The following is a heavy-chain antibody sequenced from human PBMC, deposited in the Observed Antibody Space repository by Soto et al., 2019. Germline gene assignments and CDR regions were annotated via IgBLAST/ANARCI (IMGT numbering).Heavy chain of an antibody. V-gene: IGHV1-18*01. J-gene: IGHJ4*02. D-gene: IGHD3-3*01. CDR1: GYTFTSYG. CDR2: ISAYNGNT. Sequence: GASVKVSCKASGYTFTSYGISWVRQAPGQGLEWMGWISAYNGNTNYAQKLQGRVTMTTDTSTSTAYMELRSLRSDDTAVYYCARGPQYDFWSGYPFDYWGQGTLVTVSS. CDR3: ARGPQYDFWSGYPFDY.